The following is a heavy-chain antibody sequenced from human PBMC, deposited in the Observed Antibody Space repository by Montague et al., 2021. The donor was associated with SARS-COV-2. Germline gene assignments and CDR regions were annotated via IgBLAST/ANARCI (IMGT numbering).Heavy chain of an antibody. V-gene: IGHV3-21*01. D-gene: IGHD5-24*01. Sequence: SLRLSFSASGFTFSSYSMNWVHQAPGKGLGWVSSISSSSSYIYYADSVKGRFTISRDNAKNSLYLQMNSLRAEDTAVYYCARDRKIGWLQLGEFDYWGQGTLVTVSS. CDR2: ISSSSSYI. J-gene: IGHJ4*02. CDR3: ARDRKIGWLQLGEFDY. CDR1: GFTFSSYS.